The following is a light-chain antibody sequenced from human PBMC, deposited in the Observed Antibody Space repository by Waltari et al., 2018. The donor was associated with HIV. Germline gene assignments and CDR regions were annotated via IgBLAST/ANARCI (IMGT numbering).Light chain of an antibody. V-gene: IGKV1-17*01. J-gene: IGKJ1*01. CDR3: LQYNSYPWT. CDR1: QGISNG. Sequence: DIQMTQSPSSLSASVGDRVTITCRASQGISNGVGWYQQKPGKAPKRLIYVASSLESGVPSRFSGSGSGREFTLTISSLQPEDFATYFCLQYNSYPWTFGQGTKVEIK. CDR2: VAS.